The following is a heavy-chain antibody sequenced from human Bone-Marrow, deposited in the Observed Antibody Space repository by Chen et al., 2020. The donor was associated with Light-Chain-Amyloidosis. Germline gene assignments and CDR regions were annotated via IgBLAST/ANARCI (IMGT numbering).Heavy chain of an antibody. CDR2: GSVSTVST. CDR1: GFNFSSFG. CDR3: TRKGCYFDF. J-gene: IGHJ4*02. Sequence: EVQLVESGGGLVQPGGSLRLSCATSGFNFSSFGMSWVRQAPGKGLEWVLTGSVSTVSTYYAGAVKGRFIISRDNSKSTLYLQMNSLRAGDTAVYFCTRKGCYFDFWGQGSLVTVSS. D-gene: IGHD3-10*01. V-gene: IGHV3-23*04.